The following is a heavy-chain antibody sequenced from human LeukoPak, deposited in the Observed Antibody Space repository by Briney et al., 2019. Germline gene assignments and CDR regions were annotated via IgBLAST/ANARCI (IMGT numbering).Heavy chain of an antibody. CDR3: VRVISGSYFDN. V-gene: IGHV4-38-2*01. J-gene: IGHJ4*02. CDR1: GYSISSGYS. CDR2: FFYGGSP. D-gene: IGHD1-26*01. Sequence: SETLSLTCAVSGYSISSGYSWGGIRQPPGKGLEWIGSFFYGGSPYYNPSLKGRVTISVDTSKNQFSLKVTSLTASDTAVYYCVRVISGSYFDNWGQGTLLSVSS.